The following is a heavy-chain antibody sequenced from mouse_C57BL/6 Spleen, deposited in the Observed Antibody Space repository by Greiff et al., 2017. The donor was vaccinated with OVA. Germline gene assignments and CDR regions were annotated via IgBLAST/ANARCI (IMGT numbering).Heavy chain of an antibody. Sequence: VQLQQSGAELVKPGASVKLSCTASGFNIKDYYMHWVKQRTEQGLEWIGRIDPEDGETEYAPKFQGKATITADTSSNTAYLQLSSLTSEDTAVYYCASIYYYGSSSYYYYAMDYWGQGTSVTVSS. CDR2: IDPEDGET. J-gene: IGHJ4*01. D-gene: IGHD1-1*01. CDR1: GFNIKDYY. V-gene: IGHV14-2*01. CDR3: ASIYYYGSSSYYYYAMDY.